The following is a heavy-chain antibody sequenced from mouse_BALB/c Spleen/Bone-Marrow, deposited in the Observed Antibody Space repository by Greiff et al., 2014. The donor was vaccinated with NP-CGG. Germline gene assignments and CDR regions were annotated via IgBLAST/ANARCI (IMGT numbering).Heavy chain of an antibody. V-gene: IGHV1-18*01. J-gene: IGHJ4*01. CDR1: GYTFTEYT. CDR3: ARSEGRYYFAMNY. Sequence: EVQGVESGPELVKPGTSVKISCRTSGYTFTEYTMHWVKQSHGKSLGWIGGINPNNGGTSYNQKFKGKATLTVDKSSSTAYMGLRSLTSEDSAVYYCARSEGRYYFAMNYWGQGTSVTVSS. CDR2: INPNNGGT.